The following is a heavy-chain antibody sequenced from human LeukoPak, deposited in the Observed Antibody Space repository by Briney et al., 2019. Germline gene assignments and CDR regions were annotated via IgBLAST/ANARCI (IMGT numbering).Heavy chain of an antibody. V-gene: IGHV1-2*02. D-gene: IGHD2-2*01. Sequence: ASVKVSCKASGYTFTGYYMHWVRQAPGQGLEWMGWINPSSGGTNYAQKFQGRVTMTRDTSISTAYMELSRLRSDDTAVYYCASPKGYCSSTSCPAEFDYWGQGTLVTVSS. CDR1: GYTFTGYY. J-gene: IGHJ4*02. CDR2: INPSSGGT. CDR3: ASPKGYCSSTSCPAEFDY.